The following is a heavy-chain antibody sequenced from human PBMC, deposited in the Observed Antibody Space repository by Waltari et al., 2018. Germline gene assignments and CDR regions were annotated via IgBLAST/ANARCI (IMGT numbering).Heavy chain of an antibody. D-gene: IGHD3-22*01. Sequence: EVQLLESGGGLVQPGGSLRLSCAASGFTFSSYAMRWVTQAPGKGLEWVSVIYSGGSSTYYADSVKGRFTISRDNSKNTLYLQMNSLRAEDTAVYYCARPGVVITTRLGAFDIWGQGTMVTVSS. J-gene: IGHJ3*02. V-gene: IGHV3-23*03. CDR3: ARPGVVITTRLGAFDI. CDR2: IYSGGSST. CDR1: GFTFSSYA.